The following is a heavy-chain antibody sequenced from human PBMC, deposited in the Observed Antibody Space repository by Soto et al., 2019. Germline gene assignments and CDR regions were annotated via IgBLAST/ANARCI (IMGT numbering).Heavy chain of an antibody. CDR2: IYSGGGT. CDR3: QATCAKDY. J-gene: IGHJ4*02. D-gene: IGHD1-1*01. CDR1: GFTVSSNY. Sequence: EVQLVETGGGLIQPGGSLRLSCAVSGFTVSSNYMSWVRQAPGKGLEWVSLIYSGGGTNYADSVKGRFAISRDNSKNTLFLQMNGLRAEDPAVYYCQATCAKDYWGQGTLVTVCS. V-gene: IGHV3-53*02.